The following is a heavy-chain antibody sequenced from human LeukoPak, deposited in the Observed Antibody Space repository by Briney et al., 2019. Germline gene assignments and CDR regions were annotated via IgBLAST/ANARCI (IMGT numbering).Heavy chain of an antibody. J-gene: IGHJ4*02. D-gene: IGHD1-26*01. Sequence: GGSLRLSCAASRFTFSSYEMNWVRQAPGKGLEWVAAISYDESDKYYADSVKGRFSSSRDNSKNTLYLEMNSLRAEDTAVYYCAKDRTIVGATAFDYWGQGTLVTVSS. V-gene: IGHV3-30*18. CDR3: AKDRTIVGATAFDY. CDR2: ISYDESDK. CDR1: RFTFSSYE.